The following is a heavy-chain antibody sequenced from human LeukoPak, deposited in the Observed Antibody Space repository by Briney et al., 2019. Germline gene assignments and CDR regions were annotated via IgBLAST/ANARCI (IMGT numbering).Heavy chain of an antibody. Sequence: GESLKISCKGSGYSFTSYWIGWVRQMPGKGLEWMGIIYPGDSDTRYSPPFQGQVTISADRSINTAYLQWSSLKASDTAMYYCARLANDAFDIWGQGTMVTVSS. CDR2: IYPGDSDT. CDR3: ARLANDAFDI. V-gene: IGHV5-51*01. CDR1: GYSFTSYW. J-gene: IGHJ3*02.